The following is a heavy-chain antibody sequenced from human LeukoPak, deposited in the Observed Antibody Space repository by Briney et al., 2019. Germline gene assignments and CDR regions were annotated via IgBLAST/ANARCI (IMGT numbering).Heavy chain of an antibody. D-gene: IGHD6-13*01. J-gene: IGHJ3*02. CDR3: ARDSGGGIAELLDAFDI. V-gene: IGHV1-46*01. CDR1: GYTFTSYY. Sequence: ASVKVSCKASGYTFTSYYMHWVRQAPGQGLEWMGIINPSGGSTSYAQKFQGRVTMTRDTSTSTVYMELSSLRSEDTAVYYCARDSGGGIAELLDAFDIWGQGTMVTVS. CDR2: INPSGGST.